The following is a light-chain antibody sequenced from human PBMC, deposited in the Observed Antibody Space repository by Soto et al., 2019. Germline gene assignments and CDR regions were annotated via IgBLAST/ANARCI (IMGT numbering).Light chain of an antibody. Sequence: DIQMTQSPSSVSASVGDRVTITCRASQGISSWLAWLQQKPGKATKLLIYAALSWQSGAPPRFSARGSGTKFTLTITILQPEDLAAYYGQQSNRFPFTVGPGTKVDIE. CDR2: AAL. V-gene: IGKV1-12*01. CDR1: QGISSW. CDR3: QQSNRFPFT. J-gene: IGKJ3*01.